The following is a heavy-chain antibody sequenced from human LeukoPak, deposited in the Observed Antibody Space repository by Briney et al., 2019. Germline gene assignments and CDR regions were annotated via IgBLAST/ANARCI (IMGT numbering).Heavy chain of an antibody. CDR2: ISYDGSNK. Sequence: GRSLRLSCAASGFTFSSYAMHWVRQAPGNGLEWVAVISYDGSNKYYADSVKGRFTISRDNSKNTLYLQMNSLRAEDTAVYYCARRGAVVVPAAPRQQAGTSKRSYYYMDVWGKGTTVTVSS. D-gene: IGHD2-2*01. V-gene: IGHV3-30*01. J-gene: IGHJ6*03. CDR3: ARRGAVVVPAAPRQQAGTSKRSYYYMDV. CDR1: GFTFSSYA.